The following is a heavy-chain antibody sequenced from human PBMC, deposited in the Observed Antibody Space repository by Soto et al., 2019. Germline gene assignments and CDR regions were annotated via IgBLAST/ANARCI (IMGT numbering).Heavy chain of an antibody. V-gene: IGHV3-7*03. CDR1: LFTFSNYW. D-gene: IGHD1-1*01. CDR3: ARDRVLGTY. CDR2: INEDGSEK. J-gene: IGHJ4*02. Sequence: GGSLRLSCAASLFTFSNYWMNCVRQAPGKGLEWVANINEDGSEKYYVDSVKGRFTISRDNAKKSLYLQMNSLRAEDTAVYYCARDRVLGTYWGQGTLVTVCS.